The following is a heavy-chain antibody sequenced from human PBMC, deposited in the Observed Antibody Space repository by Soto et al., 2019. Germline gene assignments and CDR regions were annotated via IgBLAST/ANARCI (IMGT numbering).Heavy chain of an antibody. J-gene: IGHJ4*02. CDR1: GGSISSGDYY. Sequence: SETLSLTCTVSGGSISSGDYYWSWIRQPPGKGLEWIGHIYYSGSTYYNPSLKSRVTISVDTSKIQFSLKLSSVTAADTAVYYCAGVSSSSGYYRFDYWGQGTLVTVSS. V-gene: IGHV4-30-4*01. D-gene: IGHD3-22*01. CDR3: AGVSSSSGYYRFDY. CDR2: IYYSGST.